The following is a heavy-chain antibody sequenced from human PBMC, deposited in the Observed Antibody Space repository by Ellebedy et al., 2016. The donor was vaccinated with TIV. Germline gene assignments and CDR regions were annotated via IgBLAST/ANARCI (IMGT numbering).Heavy chain of an antibody. V-gene: IGHV3-66*01. CDR1: GFSFSSIY. CDR3: ARGGSCYYWPLAY. CDR2: IYDSGAT. J-gene: IGHJ4*02. Sequence: PGGSLRLSCAASGFSFSSIYMRWVRQAPGKGPEWVSLIYDSGATRYADPVQGRFTISTDHSKNTLYLQMNNLRVDDTAVYYCARGGSCYYWPLAYWGQGTLVTVPS. D-gene: IGHD3-22*01.